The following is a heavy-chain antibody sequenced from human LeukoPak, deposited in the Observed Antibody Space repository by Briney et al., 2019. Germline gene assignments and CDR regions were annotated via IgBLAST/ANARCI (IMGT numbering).Heavy chain of an antibody. CDR2: IYDGGTT. CDR3: AGDQWDSSGWYSGFDY. V-gene: IGHV3-66*01. CDR1: GFAVSSTY. Sequence: GGSLRLSCAVSGFAVSSTYMTWVRQAPGKGLEWVSSIYDGGTTHHADSLKGRFTISRDNSKNTLYLQTNSLTAEDTAVYYCAGDQWDSSGWYSGFDYWGQGTLVTVSS. D-gene: IGHD6-19*01. J-gene: IGHJ4*02.